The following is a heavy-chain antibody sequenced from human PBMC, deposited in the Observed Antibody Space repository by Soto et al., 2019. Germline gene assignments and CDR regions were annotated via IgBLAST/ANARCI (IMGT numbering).Heavy chain of an antibody. Sequence: AGGSLRLSCAASGFSVSNTYMSWVRQSPGQGLEWVSIIYAGGSTYNADSVKGRFTISRDTSSNTLYLQMTNLRADDTAVYYCARDSGASSWPGVFDCWGQGTLVTVSS. CDR1: GFSVSNTY. J-gene: IGHJ4*02. V-gene: IGHV3-53*01. CDR3: ARDSGASSWPGVFDC. D-gene: IGHD6-13*01. CDR2: IYAGGST.